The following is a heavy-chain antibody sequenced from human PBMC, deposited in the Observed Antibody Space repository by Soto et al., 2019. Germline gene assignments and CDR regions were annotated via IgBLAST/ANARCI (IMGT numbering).Heavy chain of an antibody. CDR2: ISGSGGST. V-gene: IGHV3-23*01. CDR3: AKVILGDPYTLHYYYYMDV. Sequence: GGSLRLSCAASGFTFSSYAMSWVRQAPGKGLEWVSAISGSGGSTYYADSVKGRFTISRDNSKNTLYLQMNSLRAEDTAVYYCAKVILGDPYTLHYYYYMDVWGKGTTVTVSS. D-gene: IGHD2-2*02. CDR1: GFTFSSYA. J-gene: IGHJ6*03.